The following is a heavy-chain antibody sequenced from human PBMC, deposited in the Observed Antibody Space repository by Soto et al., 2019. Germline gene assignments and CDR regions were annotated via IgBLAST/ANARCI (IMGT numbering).Heavy chain of an antibody. CDR2: IYYSGST. Sequence: VSLTCTVSGGSISSSSYYWGWIRQPPGKGLEWIGSIYYSGSTYYNPSLKSRVTISVDTSKNQFSLKLSSVTAADTAVYYCARHTYYYDSSGYYFDYWGQGTLVTVSS. D-gene: IGHD3-22*01. CDR1: GGSISSSSYY. V-gene: IGHV4-39*01. J-gene: IGHJ4*02. CDR3: ARHTYYYDSSGYYFDY.